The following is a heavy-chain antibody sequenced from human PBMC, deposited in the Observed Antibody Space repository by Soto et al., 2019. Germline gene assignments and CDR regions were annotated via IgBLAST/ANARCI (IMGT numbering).Heavy chain of an antibody. CDR3: ARRHSSPHYRY. Sequence: QLQLQESGPGLVKPSETLSLTCTVSGGSISSSSYYWGWIRQPPGKGLEWIGSIYYSGSTYYNPSLKSRVTISVNTSQNQFSLKLSSVTAADTAVYYCARRHSSPHYRYWGQGTLVTVSS. D-gene: IGHD3-16*02. V-gene: IGHV4-39*01. J-gene: IGHJ4*02. CDR2: IYYSGST. CDR1: GGSISSSSYY.